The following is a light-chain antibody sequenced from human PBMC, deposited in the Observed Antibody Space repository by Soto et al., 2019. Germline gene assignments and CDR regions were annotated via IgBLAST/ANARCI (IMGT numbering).Light chain of an antibody. CDR3: QHYNSYSEFS. Sequence: DIQMTQSPSTLSASVGDSVTITCRASQSINNWLAWYQQKPGKAPKLLIYKASTLENGVPSRFSGSGSGTEFTLTIGCLQPDDFATYYCQHYNSYSEFSFGPGTKVDIK. V-gene: IGKV1-5*03. J-gene: IGKJ3*01. CDR2: KAS. CDR1: QSINNW.